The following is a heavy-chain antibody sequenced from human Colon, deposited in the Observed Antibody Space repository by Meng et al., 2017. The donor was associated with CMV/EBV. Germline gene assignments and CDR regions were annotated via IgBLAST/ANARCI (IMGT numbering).Heavy chain of an antibody. CDR1: GFTFGDYA. J-gene: IGHJ6*02. CDR3: AREMYYSGSGNYAAFYYGMDV. Sequence: SLKISCAGSGFTFGDYAIHWVRQVPGKGLEWVSGISWNSGNIDYADSVKGRFTISRDNAKNSLYLQMNSLRAEDTALYYCAREMYYSGSGNYAAFYYGMDVWGQGTMVTVSS. V-gene: IGHV3-9*01. D-gene: IGHD3-10*01. CDR2: ISWNSGNI.